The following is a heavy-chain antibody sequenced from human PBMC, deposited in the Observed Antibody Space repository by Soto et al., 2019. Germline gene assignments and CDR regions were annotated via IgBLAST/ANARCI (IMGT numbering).Heavy chain of an antibody. CDR3: AKDTYCLEY. D-gene: IGHD2-15*01. J-gene: IGHJ4*02. CDR1: GFTFSSYA. V-gene: IGHV3-23*01. CDR2: ISSGGST. Sequence: EVQLLESGGGLVQPGGSLRLSCAASGFTFSSYAMNWVRHAPGKGLEWVSAISSGGSTYSADSVKGRFTISRDNSKNTLYLQMHSLSAEDTAVYYGAKDTYCLEYWGQGSLVTVSS.